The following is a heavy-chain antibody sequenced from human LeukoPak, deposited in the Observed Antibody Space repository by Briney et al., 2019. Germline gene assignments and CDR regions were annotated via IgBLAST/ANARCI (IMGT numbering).Heavy chain of an antibody. CDR1: GYTFTSYY. V-gene: IGHV1-46*01. CDR3: ARYSVAGTDSEYFQH. J-gene: IGHJ1*01. Sequence: ASVKVSCKASGYTFTSYYMHWVRQAPGQGLEWMGIINPSGGSTSYAQKFQGRVTMTRDTSTSTVYMELSSLRSEDTAVYYCARYSVAGTDSEYFQHWGQGTLVTVSS. CDR2: INPSGGST. D-gene: IGHD6-19*01.